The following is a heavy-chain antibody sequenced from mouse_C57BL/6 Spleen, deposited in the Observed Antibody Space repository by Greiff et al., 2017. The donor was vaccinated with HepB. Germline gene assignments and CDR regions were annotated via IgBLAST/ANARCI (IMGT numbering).Heavy chain of an antibody. D-gene: IGHD3-2*02. J-gene: IGHJ3*01. V-gene: IGHV1-69*01. Sequence: QVQLQQPGAELVMPGASVKLSCKASGYTFTSYWMHWVTQRPGQGLEWIGEIDPSDSYTNYNQKFKGKSTLTVDKSSSTAYLQLSSLTSEDSAVYYCARAPRQLRPAWFAYWGQGTLVTVSA. CDR1: GYTFTSYW. CDR3: ARAPRQLRPAWFAY. CDR2: IDPSDSYT.